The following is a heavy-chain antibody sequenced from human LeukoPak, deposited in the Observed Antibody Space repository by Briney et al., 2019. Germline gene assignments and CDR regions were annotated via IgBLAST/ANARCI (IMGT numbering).Heavy chain of an antibody. CDR1: GGSIGRFY. CDR3: ARGLHSGYDRGGFDY. D-gene: IGHD5-12*01. Sequence: SSKTLSLTCTVSGGSIGRFYWSWIRQPPGKGLEWIGYIYYSGSTNYNPSLKSRVTTSVDTSKNQFSLTLSSVTAADTAVYYCARGLHSGYDRGGFDYWGQGTLVTVSS. CDR2: IYYSGST. J-gene: IGHJ4*02. V-gene: IGHV4-59*01.